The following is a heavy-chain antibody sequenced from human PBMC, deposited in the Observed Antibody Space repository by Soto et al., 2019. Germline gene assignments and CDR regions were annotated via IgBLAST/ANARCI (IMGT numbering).Heavy chain of an antibody. CDR1: GFTFSSYA. CDR3: ARGGYEYYGMDV. CDR2: ISYDGSNK. J-gene: IGHJ6*02. V-gene: IGHV3-30-3*01. Sequence: QVQLVESGGGVVQPGRSLRLSCAASGFTFSSYAMHWVRQAPGKGLEWVAVISYDGSNKYYADSVKGRFTISRDNSKNTLYLQMNSLRAEDTAVYYCARGGYEYYGMDVWGQGTTVTVSS.